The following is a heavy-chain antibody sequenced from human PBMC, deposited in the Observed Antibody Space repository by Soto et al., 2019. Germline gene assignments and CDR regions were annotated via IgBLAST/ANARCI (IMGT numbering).Heavy chain of an antibody. D-gene: IGHD6-13*01. CDR2: IYYSGST. Sequence: SETLSLTCSVSGDSISSYYWSWIRQPPGKGLEWIGYIYYSGSTNYNPSLKSRVTISVDTSKNQFSLKLSSVTAADTAVYYCAREQQNWFDPWGQGTLVTSPQ. CDR1: GDSISSYY. J-gene: IGHJ5*02. CDR3: AREQQNWFDP. V-gene: IGHV4-59*01.